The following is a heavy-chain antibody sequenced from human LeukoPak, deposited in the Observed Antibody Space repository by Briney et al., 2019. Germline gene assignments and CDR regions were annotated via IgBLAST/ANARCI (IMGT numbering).Heavy chain of an antibody. CDR3: ARDNYYGSGRAWFDP. Sequence: GVSVKVSCKASGYTFTSYYMHWVRQAPGQGLEWMGIINPSGGSTSYAQKFQGRVTMTRDMSTSTVYMELSSLRSEDTAVYYCARDNYYGSGRAWFDPWGQGTLVTVSS. CDR2: INPSGGST. D-gene: IGHD3-10*01. V-gene: IGHV1-46*01. CDR1: GYTFTSYY. J-gene: IGHJ5*02.